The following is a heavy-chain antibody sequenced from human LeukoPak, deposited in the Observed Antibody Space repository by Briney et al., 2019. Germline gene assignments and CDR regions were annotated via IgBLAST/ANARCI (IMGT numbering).Heavy chain of an antibody. CDR2: ISYDGSNK. CDR1: GFTFSSYA. CDR3: ARDWYYYDSSGYVDY. J-gene: IGHJ4*02. D-gene: IGHD3-22*01. Sequence: PGRSLRLSCAASGFTFSSYAMHWVRQAPGKGLEWVAVISYDGSNKYYADSVKGRFTISRDNSKNTLYLQMNSLRAEDTAVYYCARDWYYYDSSGYVDYWGQGTLVTVSS. V-gene: IGHV3-30-3*01.